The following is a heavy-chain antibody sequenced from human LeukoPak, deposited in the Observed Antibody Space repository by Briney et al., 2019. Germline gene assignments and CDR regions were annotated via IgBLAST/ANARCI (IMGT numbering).Heavy chain of an antibody. J-gene: IGHJ4*02. CDR1: GDSITTSNYY. CDR2: IYYSGIT. V-gene: IGHV4-39*07. CDR3: ARTFRYSGSHRSDY. Sequence: PSETLSLTCTVSGDSITTSNYYWGWIRQPPGKGLEWIGSIYYSGITYYNPSLKSRVTISVDTSKNQFSLKLSSVTAADTAVYYCARTFRYSGSHRSDYWGQGTLVTVSS. D-gene: IGHD1-26*01.